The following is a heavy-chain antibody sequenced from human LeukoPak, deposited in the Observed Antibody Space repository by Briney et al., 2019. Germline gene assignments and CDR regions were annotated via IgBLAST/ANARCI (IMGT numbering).Heavy chain of an antibody. J-gene: IGHJ5*02. D-gene: IGHD3-10*01. Sequence: GGSLRLSCAASGFSFSGYGMHWVRQAPGKGLEWVAVIWNDGSNKYYADSVKGRLTISRDNSKSTVYLQMNSLRAEDTAVYYCSKDLTSDFGGDFDPWGQGTLVTVSS. CDR1: GFSFSGYG. CDR3: SKDLTSDFGGDFDP. CDR2: IWNDGSNK. V-gene: IGHV3-33*06.